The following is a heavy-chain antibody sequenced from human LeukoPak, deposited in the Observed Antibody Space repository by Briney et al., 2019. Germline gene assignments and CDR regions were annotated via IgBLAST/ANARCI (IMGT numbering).Heavy chain of an antibody. CDR1: GYTFTRYG. CDR2: ISAYNGNT. J-gene: IGHJ3*02. CDR3: ATDELRLLDAFDI. V-gene: IGHV1-18*01. Sequence: ASVKVSCKASGYTFTRYGISWVRQAPGQGLEWMGWISAYNGNTNSAQKLQGRVTMTEDTSTDTAYMELSSLRSEDTAVYYCATDELRLLDAFDIWGQGTMVTVSS. D-gene: IGHD3-3*01.